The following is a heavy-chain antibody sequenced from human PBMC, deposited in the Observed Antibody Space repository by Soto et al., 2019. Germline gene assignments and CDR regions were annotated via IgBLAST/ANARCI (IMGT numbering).Heavy chain of an antibody. V-gene: IGHV3-53*01. J-gene: IGHJ3*02. Sequence: GGSLRLSCAASGFTVSSNYMSWVRQAPGKGLEWVSVIYSGGSTYYADSVKGRFTISRDNSKNTLYLQMNSLRAEDTAVYYCARVGRSYGVDAFDIWGQGTMVTVSS. CDR2: IYSGGST. D-gene: IGHD1-26*01. CDR1: GFTVSSNY. CDR3: ARVGRSYGVDAFDI.